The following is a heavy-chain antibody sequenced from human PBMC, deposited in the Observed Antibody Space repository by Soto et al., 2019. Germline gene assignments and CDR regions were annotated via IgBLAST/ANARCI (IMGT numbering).Heavy chain of an antibody. Sequence: SETLSLTCAVSGGSISSGGYSWSWIRQPPGKGLEWIGYIYHSGSTNYNPSLKSRVTISVDTSKNQFSLKLSSMTAADTAVYYCARYRRDDCSGGSCYSVNDAFDIWGQGTMVTVSS. D-gene: IGHD2-15*01. V-gene: IGHV4-30-2*01. J-gene: IGHJ3*02. CDR3: ARYRRDDCSGGSCYSVNDAFDI. CDR2: IYHSGST. CDR1: GGSISSGGYS.